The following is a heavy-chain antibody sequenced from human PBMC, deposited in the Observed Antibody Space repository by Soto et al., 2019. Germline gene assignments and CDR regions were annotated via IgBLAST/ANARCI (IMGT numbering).Heavy chain of an antibody. Sequence: GGSLRLSCVGSGFTFSTYSINWVRQAPGKGLEWVSSISSRSGGSTYYADSVKGRFTISRDNSKNTLYLQMNSLRAEATAVYYCASRPYSYDSSGYFGSPYYYYGMDVWGQGTTVTVSS. CDR1: GFTFSTYS. CDR2: ISSRSGGST. V-gene: IGHV3-23*01. J-gene: IGHJ6*02. CDR3: ASRPYSYDSSGYFGSPYYYYGMDV. D-gene: IGHD3-22*01.